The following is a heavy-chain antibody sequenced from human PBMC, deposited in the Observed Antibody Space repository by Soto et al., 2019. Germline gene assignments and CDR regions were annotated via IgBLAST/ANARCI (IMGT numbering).Heavy chain of an antibody. CDR3: ARSFVDIVVVVGDYGMDV. Sequence: WWSWVRQPPGNGLEWMGRIDPSDSYANYSPSFQGHVTISADKSISTAYLQWSSLKASDTAMYYCARSFVDIVVVVGDYGMDVWGQGTTVTVSS. D-gene: IGHD2-15*01. J-gene: IGHJ6*02. CDR1: W. CDR2: IDPSDSYA. V-gene: IGHV5-10-1*01.